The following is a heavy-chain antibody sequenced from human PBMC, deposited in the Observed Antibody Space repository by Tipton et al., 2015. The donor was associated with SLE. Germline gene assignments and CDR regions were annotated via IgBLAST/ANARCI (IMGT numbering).Heavy chain of an antibody. CDR3: AKADGARRFLEWFPSYAFDI. CDR2: ISGSGGST. Sequence: SLRLSCAASGFTFSSYAMSWVRQAPGKGLEWVSAISGSGGSTYYADSVKGRFTISRDNSKNTLYLQMNSLRAEDTAVYYCAKADGARRFLEWFPSYAFDIWGQGPMVTVSS. D-gene: IGHD3-3*01. V-gene: IGHV3-23*01. J-gene: IGHJ3*02. CDR1: GFTFSSYA.